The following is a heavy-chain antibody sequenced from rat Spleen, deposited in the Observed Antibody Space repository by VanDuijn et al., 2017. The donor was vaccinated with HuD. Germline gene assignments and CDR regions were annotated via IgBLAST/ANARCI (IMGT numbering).Heavy chain of an antibody. J-gene: IGHJ2*01. D-gene: IGHD1-12*02. Sequence: EVQLVESGGGLVQPGRSMKLSCAASGLSFSNYDMAWVRQAPTKGLEWVASISYDGTATYYRDSVKGRFTLSRDNAKSTLYLQMGSLRSEDTATYYCSRAGDGSYYAYFDYWGQGVMVTVSS. CDR2: ISYDGTAT. CDR1: GLSFSNYD. V-gene: IGHV5-25*01. CDR3: SRAGDGSYYAYFDY.